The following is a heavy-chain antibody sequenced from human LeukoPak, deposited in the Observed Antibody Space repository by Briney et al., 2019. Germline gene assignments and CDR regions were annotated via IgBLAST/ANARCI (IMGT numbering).Heavy chain of an antibody. Sequence: SLRLSCAASGFTFSSYGMHWVRQAPGKGLEWVAVIWYDGSNKYYADSVKGRFTISRDNSKNTLYLQMNSLRAEDTAVYYCARGFYYDSSGADYWGQATLATVSS. J-gene: IGHJ4*01. CDR2: IWYDGSNK. CDR3: ARGFYYDSSGADY. D-gene: IGHD3-22*01. CDR1: GFTFSSYG. V-gene: IGHV3-33*01.